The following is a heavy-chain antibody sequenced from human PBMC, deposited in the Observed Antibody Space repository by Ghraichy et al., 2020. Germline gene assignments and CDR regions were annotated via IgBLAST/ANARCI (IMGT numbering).Heavy chain of an antibody. Sequence: ASVKVSCKASGYTFTGYYMHWVRQAPGQGLEWMGRINPNSGGTNYAQKFQGRVTMTRDTSISTAYMELSRLRSDDTAVYYCARDRELRAAFDIWGQGTMVTVSS. CDR2: INPNSGGT. J-gene: IGHJ3*02. CDR3: ARDRELRAAFDI. CDR1: GYTFTGYY. D-gene: IGHD1-26*01. V-gene: IGHV1-2*06.